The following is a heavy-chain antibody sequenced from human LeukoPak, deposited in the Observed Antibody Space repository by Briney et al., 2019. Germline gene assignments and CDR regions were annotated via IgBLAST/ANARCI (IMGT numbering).Heavy chain of an antibody. V-gene: IGHV1-69*05. J-gene: IGHJ4*02. D-gene: IGHD6-6*01. CDR1: GGTFSSYA. CDR3: ARTPSPVSSSSVYFDY. CDR2: IIPIFGTA. Sequence: ASVKVSCKASGGTFSSYAISWVRRAPGQGLEWMGGIIPIFGTANYAQKFQGRVTITTDESTSTAYMELSSLRSEDTAVYYCARTPSPVSSSSVYFDYWGQGTLVTVSS.